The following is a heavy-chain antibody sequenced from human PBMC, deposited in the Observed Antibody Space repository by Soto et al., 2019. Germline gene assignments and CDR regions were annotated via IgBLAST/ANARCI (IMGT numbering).Heavy chain of an antibody. D-gene: IGHD2-2*01. Sequence: GGSLRLSCAASGFTFSSYSMNWVRQAPGKGLEWVSYISSSSSTIYYADSVKGRFTISRDNAKNSLYLQMNSLRAEDTAVYYCARADIVVVPAAMPGHSPFYYYYYYMDVWGKGTTVTVSS. CDR2: ISSSSSTI. CDR1: GFTFSSYS. J-gene: IGHJ6*03. CDR3: ARADIVVVPAAMPGHSPFYYYYYYMDV. V-gene: IGHV3-48*01.